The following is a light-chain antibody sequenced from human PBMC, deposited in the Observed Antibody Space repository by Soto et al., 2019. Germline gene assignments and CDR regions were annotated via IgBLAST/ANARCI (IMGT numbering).Light chain of an antibody. CDR1: SSKIENNY. CDR2: DNN. Sequence: QSVLTQPPSVSAAPGQKVTISCSGSSSKIENNYVSWYQQLPGTAPKLLIYDNNKRPSGIPDRFSGSKSGTSATLGITGLQTGDEADYYCGTWDNSLTTGVFGGGTKVTVL. CDR3: GTWDNSLTTGV. V-gene: IGLV1-51*01. J-gene: IGLJ3*02.